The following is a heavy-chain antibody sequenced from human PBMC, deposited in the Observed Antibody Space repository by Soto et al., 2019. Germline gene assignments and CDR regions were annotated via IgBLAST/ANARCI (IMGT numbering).Heavy chain of an antibody. CDR3: AREYDYYGSGSYYRGSHYLDY. D-gene: IGHD3-10*01. CDR1: GGSISSGGYY. V-gene: IGHV4-31*02. CDR2: IYYSGST. Sequence: TLSLTXTVSGGSISSGGYYWSWIRQHPGKGLEWIGYIYYSGSTYYNPSLKSRVTISVDTSKNQFSLKLSSVTAADTAVYYCAREYDYYGSGSYYRGSHYLDYWGQGTLVTVSS. J-gene: IGHJ4*02.